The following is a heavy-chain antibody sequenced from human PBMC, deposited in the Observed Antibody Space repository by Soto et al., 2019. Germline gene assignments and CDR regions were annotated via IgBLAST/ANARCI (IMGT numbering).Heavy chain of an antibody. Sequence: VKVSCKASGGTFSSYAISWVRQAPGQGLEWMGGIIPIFGTANYAQKFQGRVTITADESTSTAYMELSSLRSEDTAVYYCARGRAYCGGDCYSNFDYWGQGTLVTVSS. D-gene: IGHD2-21*02. CDR3: ARGRAYCGGDCYSNFDY. CDR1: GGTFSSYA. V-gene: IGHV1-69*13. J-gene: IGHJ4*02. CDR2: IIPIFGTA.